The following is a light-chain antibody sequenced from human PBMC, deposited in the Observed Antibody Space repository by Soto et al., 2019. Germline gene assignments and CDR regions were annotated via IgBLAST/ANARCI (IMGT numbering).Light chain of an antibody. CDR1: SGHSSYA. Sequence: QLVLTQSPSASASLGASVKLTCTLSSGHSSYAIAWHQQQPEKGPRYLMKLNSDGSHSKGDGIPDRFSGSSSGAERYLTISSLQSEDEADCSCQTWGTGIHYVFGTGTKVTVL. V-gene: IGLV4-69*01. J-gene: IGLJ1*01. CDR2: LNSDGSH. CDR3: QTWGTGIHYV.